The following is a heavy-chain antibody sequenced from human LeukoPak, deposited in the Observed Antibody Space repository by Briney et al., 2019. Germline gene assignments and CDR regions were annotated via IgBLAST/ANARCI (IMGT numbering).Heavy chain of an antibody. CDR2: ISGSGGST. D-gene: IGHD3-22*01. J-gene: IGHJ3*02. V-gene: IGHV3-23*01. Sequence: PGGSLRLSCAASGFTFSSYAMSWVRQAPGKGLEWVSAISGSGGSTYYADSVKGRFTISRDNSKNTLYLQMNSLRAEDTAVYYCANPGGVVVIRLFTLDIWGQGTMVTVSS. CDR1: GFTFSSYA. CDR3: ANPGGVVVIRLFTLDI.